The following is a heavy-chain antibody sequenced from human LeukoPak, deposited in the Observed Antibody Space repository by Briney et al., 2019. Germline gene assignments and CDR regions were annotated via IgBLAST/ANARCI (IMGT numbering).Heavy chain of an antibody. V-gene: IGHV4-38-2*01. CDR3: ARRDSSGWFMFEY. Sequence: SETLSLTCAVSGYSISSGYYWGWIRQPPGKGLEWIGSIYHGGSTYYNPSLKSRVTISVDTSKNQFSLKLSSVTAADTAVYYCARRDSSGWFMFEYWGQGTLVTVSS. CDR2: IYHGGST. CDR1: GYSISSGYY. D-gene: IGHD6-19*01. J-gene: IGHJ4*02.